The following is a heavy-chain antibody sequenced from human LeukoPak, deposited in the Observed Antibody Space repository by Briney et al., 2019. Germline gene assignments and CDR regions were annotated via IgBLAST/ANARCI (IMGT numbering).Heavy chain of an antibody. V-gene: IGHV1-46*01. CDR3: ARGYGSGSPTPYYYYYYGMDV. Sequence: ASVKVSCKASGYTFTSYYMHWVRQAPGQGLEWMGIINPSGGSTSYAQKFQGRVTMTRDTSTSTVYMELSSLRAEDTAVYYCARGYGSGSPTPYYYYYYGMDVWGQGTTVTVSS. CDR1: GYTFTSYY. CDR2: INPSGGST. D-gene: IGHD3-10*01. J-gene: IGHJ6*02.